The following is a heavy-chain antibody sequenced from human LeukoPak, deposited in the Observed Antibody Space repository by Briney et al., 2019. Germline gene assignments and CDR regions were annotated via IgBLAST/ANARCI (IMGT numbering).Heavy chain of an antibody. V-gene: IGHV3-7*02. CDR3: ASAAGPFDN. Sequence: GGSLRLSCAASGFTFSRYWMSWVRQAPGKGLEWVANIKPDGSEKYYVDSVKGRFTISRDNSKNTLYLQMNSLRAEDTALYYCASAAGPFDNWGQGTLVTVSS. CDR1: GFTFSRYW. D-gene: IGHD6-19*01. J-gene: IGHJ4*02. CDR2: IKPDGSEK.